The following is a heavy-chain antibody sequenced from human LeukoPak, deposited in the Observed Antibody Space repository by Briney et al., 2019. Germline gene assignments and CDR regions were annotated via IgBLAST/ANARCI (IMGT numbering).Heavy chain of an antibody. D-gene: IGHD3-16*02. CDR1: GFTFSSYG. V-gene: IGHV3-23*01. CDR2: ISGSGGST. J-gene: IGHJ4*02. Sequence: GSLRLSCAASGFTFSSYGMSWVRQAPGKGLEWVSAISGSGGSTYYADSVKGRSTISRDNSKNTLYLQMNSLRAEDTAVYYCAKDMITFGGVIFATPDYWGQGTLVTVSS. CDR3: AKDMITFGGVIFATPDY.